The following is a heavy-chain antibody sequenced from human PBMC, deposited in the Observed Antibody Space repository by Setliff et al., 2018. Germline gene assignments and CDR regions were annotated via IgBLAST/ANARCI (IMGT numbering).Heavy chain of an antibody. Sequence: ETLSLTCAVYGGSFSGYYWSWIRQPPGKGLEWVANIKQDGSEKYYVDSVKGRFTISRDNAKNSLYLQMNSLRAADTAVYYCARVRPPLRFLNWFDPWGQGTLVTVSS. J-gene: IGHJ5*02. CDR2: IKQDGSEK. CDR1: GGSFSGYY. CDR3: ARVRPPLRFLNWFDP. D-gene: IGHD3-3*01. V-gene: IGHV3-7*01.